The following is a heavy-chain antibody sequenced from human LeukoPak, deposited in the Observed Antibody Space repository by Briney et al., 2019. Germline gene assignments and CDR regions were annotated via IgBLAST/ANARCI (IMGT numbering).Heavy chain of an antibody. J-gene: IGHJ4*02. V-gene: IGHV3-53*01. CDR1: GFTVSSNS. Sequence: GGSLRLSCTVSGFTVSSNSMSWVRQAPGKGLEWVSFIYSGGNTHYSDSVKGRFTISRDNSKNTLYLQMNSLRADDTAVYYCAISGSYWAWAHWGQGTLVTISS. CDR3: AISGSYWAWAH. D-gene: IGHD1-26*01. CDR2: IYSGGNT.